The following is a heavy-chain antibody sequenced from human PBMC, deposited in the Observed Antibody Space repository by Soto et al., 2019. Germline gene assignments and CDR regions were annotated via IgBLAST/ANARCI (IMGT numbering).Heavy chain of an antibody. D-gene: IGHD1-20*01. V-gene: IGHV1-8*01. J-gene: IGHJ4*02. Sequence: QVQLVQSGAEVKKPGASVKVSCKASGYTFTNLDINWVRQATGQGLEWMGWMNPNSGNTGYAQKFLGRVTMTRNTSISTAYMELSSLISEDTAVYYCARGVGITGTTSDYWGQGTLVTVSS. CDR1: GYTFTNLD. CDR3: ARGVGITGTTSDY. CDR2: MNPNSGNT.